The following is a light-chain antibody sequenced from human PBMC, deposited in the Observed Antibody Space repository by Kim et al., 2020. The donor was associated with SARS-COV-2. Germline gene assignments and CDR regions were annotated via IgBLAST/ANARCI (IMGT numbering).Light chain of an antibody. J-gene: IGLJ3*02. CDR2: NNS. V-gene: IGLV1-40*01. Sequence: QSVLTQPPSVSGAPGQRVTISCTGSSSNIGTRFGVNWYQQVPGTAPKLLIYNNSNRPSGVPGRFSGFKSGTSASLAITGLQPEDEADYYCQSYDSSPGDSLFGGGTQLTVL. CDR3: QSYDSSPGDSL. CDR1: SSNIGTRFG.